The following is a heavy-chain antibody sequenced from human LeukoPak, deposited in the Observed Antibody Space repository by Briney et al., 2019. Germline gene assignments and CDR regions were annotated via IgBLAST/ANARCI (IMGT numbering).Heavy chain of an antibody. V-gene: IGHV3-30-3*01. D-gene: IGHD5-18*01. CDR2: TSSDLNVK. Sequence: GGSLRLSCAASGFTFRNYVIHWVRQAPGKGLEWVAVTSSDLNVKLYADSVKGRFTISRDNAKNTLFLQMNSLRAEDTAVYYCAREVDTAMVMGYFDYWGQGTLVTVSS. CDR1: GFTFRNYV. CDR3: AREVDTAMVMGYFDY. J-gene: IGHJ4*02.